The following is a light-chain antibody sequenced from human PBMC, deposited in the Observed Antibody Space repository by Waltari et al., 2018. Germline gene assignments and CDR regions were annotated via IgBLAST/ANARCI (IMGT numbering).Light chain of an antibody. CDR1: HIGGRS. V-gene: IGLV3-21*02. CDR2: LDS. J-gene: IGLJ3*02. CDR3: HVWDGKTVM. Sequence: SSVLTQAPSVSVAPGQTATVTCGGDHIGGRSVHWYQQRPGRAPVLGVYLDSDRPPGIPDRFSGSKSGNAATLTISRVEAGDEADYYCHVWDGKTVMFGGGTKLTVL.